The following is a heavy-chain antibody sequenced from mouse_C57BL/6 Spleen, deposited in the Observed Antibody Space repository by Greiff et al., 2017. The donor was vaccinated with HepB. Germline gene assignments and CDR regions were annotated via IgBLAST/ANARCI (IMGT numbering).Heavy chain of an antibody. J-gene: IGHJ3*01. Sequence: QVQLQQPGAELVRPGSSVKLSCKASGYTFTSYWMHWVKQRPIQGLEWIGNIDPSDSETHYNQKFKDKATLTVDKSSSTAYMQLSSLTSEDSAVYYCASWGGYPWFAYWGQGTLVTVSA. CDR3: ASWGGYPWFAY. V-gene: IGHV1-52*01. CDR2: IDPSDSET. CDR1: GYTFTSYW. D-gene: IGHD1-1*02.